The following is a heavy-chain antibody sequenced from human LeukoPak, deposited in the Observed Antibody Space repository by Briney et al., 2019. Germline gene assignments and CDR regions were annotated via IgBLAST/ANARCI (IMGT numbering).Heavy chain of an antibody. CDR1: GYTFTSFA. J-gene: IGHJ6*02. Sequence: ASVKVSCKASGYTFTSFAFSWVRQAPGQGLEWMGWVRVKDGNTNYAQKLQGRVTMTTDTSTRTAYMELRSLRSDDTAVYYCARDVSDWGSQYYYSTMDVWGLGTTVTVSS. D-gene: IGHD7-27*01. CDR3: ARDVSDWGSQYYYSTMDV. V-gene: IGHV1-18*01. CDR2: VRVKDGNT.